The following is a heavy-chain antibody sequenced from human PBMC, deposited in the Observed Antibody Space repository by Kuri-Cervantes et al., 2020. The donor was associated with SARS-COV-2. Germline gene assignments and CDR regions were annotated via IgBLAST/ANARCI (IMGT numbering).Heavy chain of an antibody. D-gene: IGHD1-26*01. J-gene: IGHJ4*02. CDR1: GFTFSSYS. V-gene: IGHV3-48*02. CDR2: ISSSSSTI. CDR3: ARDPVGGSYGVFDY. Sequence: GGSLSLSCAASGFTFSSYSMNWVRQAPGKGLEWVSYISSSSSTIYYADSVKGRFTISRDNAKNSLYLQMNSLRDEDTAVYYCARDPVGGSYGVFDYWGQGTLVTVSS.